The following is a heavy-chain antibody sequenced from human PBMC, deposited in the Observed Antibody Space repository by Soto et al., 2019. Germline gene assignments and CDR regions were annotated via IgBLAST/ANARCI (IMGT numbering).Heavy chain of an antibody. CDR3: ARELMPAAGSGDFYATDV. CDR2: ITYNGNE. V-gene: IGHV3-30*04. J-gene: IGHJ6*02. Sequence: GSLRLSCAASGFTFSSYTMHWVRQAPGKGLEWVAVITYNGNEYYTDSVRGRFTISRDSSRTTVYLQMNSLRPGDTALYYCARELMPAAGSGDFYATDVWGQETTVTVSS. CDR1: GFTFSSYT. D-gene: IGHD6-13*01.